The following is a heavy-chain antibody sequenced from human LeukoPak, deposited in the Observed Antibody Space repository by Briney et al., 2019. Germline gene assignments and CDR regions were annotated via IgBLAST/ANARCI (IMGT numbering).Heavy chain of an antibody. D-gene: IGHD6-19*01. J-gene: IGHJ6*02. CDR1: GSSFTSYW. V-gene: IGHV5-51*01. CDR2: SYPGDSDT. CDR3: ARLAVAGTGAAYYYGINV. Sequence: GASLQISCQGSGSSFTSYWIGWVRQMPGKGLEWMGISYPGDSDTRYSPSFQGQVTISADKSINTAYLQWSSLKASDTAIFYCARLAVAGTGAAYYYGINVWGQGTTVTVSS.